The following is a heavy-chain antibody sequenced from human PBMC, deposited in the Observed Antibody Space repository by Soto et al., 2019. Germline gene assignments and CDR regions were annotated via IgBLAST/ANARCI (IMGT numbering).Heavy chain of an antibody. CDR1: GGSISSSSYY. D-gene: IGHD6-13*01. Sequence: SETLSLTCTVSGGSISSSSYYWGWIRQPPGKGLEWIGSIYYSGSTYYNPSLKSRVTISVDTSKNQFSLKLSSVTAADTAVYYCASSSSWYPFQNWFDPWGQGXLVTVSS. J-gene: IGHJ5*02. CDR3: ASSSSWYPFQNWFDP. V-gene: IGHV4-39*01. CDR2: IYYSGST.